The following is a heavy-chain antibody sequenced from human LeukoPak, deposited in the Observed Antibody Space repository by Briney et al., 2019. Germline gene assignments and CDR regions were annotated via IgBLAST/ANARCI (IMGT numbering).Heavy chain of an antibody. CDR2: ISGSGGST. J-gene: IGHJ4*02. CDR1: GFTFSSYV. D-gene: IGHD3-22*01. V-gene: IGHV3-23*01. CDR3: AKESSSGYFN. Sequence: GGSLRLSCAASGFTFSSYVMNWVRQAPGKGLEWVSTISGSGGSTYYADSVKGRFTISRDNSKNTLYLEMNSLRAEATAIYYCAKESSSGYFNWGQGTLVSVSS.